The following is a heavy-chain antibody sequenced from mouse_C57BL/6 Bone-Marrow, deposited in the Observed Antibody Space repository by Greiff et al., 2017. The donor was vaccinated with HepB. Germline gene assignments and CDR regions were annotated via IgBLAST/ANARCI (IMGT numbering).Heavy chain of an antibody. CDR1: GYTFTSYW. CDR2: IHPNSGST. J-gene: IGHJ2*01. CDR3: ARSDAYSNYVGY. D-gene: IGHD2-5*01. V-gene: IGHV1-64*01. Sequence: QVQLQQSGAELVKPGASVKLSCKASGYTFTSYWMHWVKQRPGQGLEWIGMIHPNSGSTNYNEKFKSKATLTVDNSSSTAYMQLSSLTSEDSAVYYCARSDAYSNYVGYWGQGTTLTVSS.